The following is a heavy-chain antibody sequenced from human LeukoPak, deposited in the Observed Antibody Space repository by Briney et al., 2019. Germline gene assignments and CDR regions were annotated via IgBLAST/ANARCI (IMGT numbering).Heavy chain of an antibody. CDR1: GGSFSGYY. D-gene: IGHD4-17*01. CDR2: INHSGST. CDR3: ARAGTVGLRLHRFDP. V-gene: IGHV4-34*01. Sequence: SETLSLTCAVYGGSFSGYYWSWIRQPPGKGLEWIREINHSGSTNYNPSLKSRVTISVDTSKNQFSLKLSSVTAADTAVYYCARAGTVGLRLHRFDPWGQGTLVTVSS. J-gene: IGHJ5*02.